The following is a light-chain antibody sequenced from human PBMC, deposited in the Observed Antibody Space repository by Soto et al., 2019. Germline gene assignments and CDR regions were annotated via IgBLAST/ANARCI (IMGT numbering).Light chain of an antibody. CDR3: QQYDKQPVT. CDR1: QDISKF. CDR2: DVS. Sequence: DIQMTQSPSSLSSSFGDRVTITCQASQDISKFLNWYHQTPGKAPPLLIYDVSNLQPGVASRFSGSGSGTDGTFTINSFKPEDSGTFYCQQYDKQPVTFGGGTKVDIK. V-gene: IGKV1-33*01. J-gene: IGKJ4*01.